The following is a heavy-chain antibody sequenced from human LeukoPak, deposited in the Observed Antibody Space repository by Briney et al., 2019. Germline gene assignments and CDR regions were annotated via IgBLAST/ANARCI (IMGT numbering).Heavy chain of an antibody. J-gene: IGHJ6*03. CDR1: GFTFGDYA. CDR2: IRSKAYGWTT. Sequence: QSGGSLRLSCTASGFTFGDYAMSWFRQAAGRGLEGVGFIRSKAYGWTTEYAASVKGRFTISRDDSKSIAYLQMNSLKTEDTAVYYCTRWDKDGDYHYYYYYMDVWGKGTTVTVSS. D-gene: IGHD4-17*01. CDR3: TRWDKDGDYHYYYYYMDV. V-gene: IGHV3-49*03.